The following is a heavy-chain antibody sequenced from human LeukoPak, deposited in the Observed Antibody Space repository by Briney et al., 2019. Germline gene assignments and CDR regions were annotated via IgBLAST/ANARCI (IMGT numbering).Heavy chain of an antibody. Sequence: PSETLSLTCAVYGGSFSGYYWSWIRQPPGKGLEWIGEINHSGSTNNNPSLKRRVTISVDTSKNQFPLKRSSVTAADTAVYYCARPVSGSSGWYYNYWGERTLGTVSS. CDR2: INHSGST. CDR3: ARPVSGSSGWYYNY. D-gene: IGHD6-19*01. J-gene: IGHJ4*02. V-gene: IGHV4-34*01. CDR1: GGSFSGYY.